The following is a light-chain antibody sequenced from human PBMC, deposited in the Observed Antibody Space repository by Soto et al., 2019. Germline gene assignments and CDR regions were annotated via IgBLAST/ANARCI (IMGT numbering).Light chain of an antibody. CDR3: HQYHNWPLT. V-gene: IGKV3-15*01. CDR1: QSISSE. Sequence: EIVMTQSPATLSVSPGESATLSCRASQSISSELAWYHQKPGQPPRLLIYGASTRATGVPARFTGSGSGSDFTLTISGLQSEDFAVYYCHQYHNWPLTFGPGTRLEI. J-gene: IGKJ2*01. CDR2: GAS.